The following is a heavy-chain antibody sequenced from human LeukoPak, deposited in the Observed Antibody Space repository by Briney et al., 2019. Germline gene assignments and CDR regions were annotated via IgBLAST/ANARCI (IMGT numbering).Heavy chain of an antibody. V-gene: IGHV3-43D*03. D-gene: IGHD3-22*01. J-gene: IGHJ4*02. CDR2: ISWDGGST. Sequence: PGGSLRLSCAASGFTFDDYAMHWVRQAPGKGLEWVSLISWDGGSTYYADSVKGRFTISRDNSKNSLYLQMNSLRAEDTALYYCAKPLYYDSSGYYPIGYWGQGTLVTVSS. CDR3: AKPLYYDSSGYYPIGY. CDR1: GFTFDDYA.